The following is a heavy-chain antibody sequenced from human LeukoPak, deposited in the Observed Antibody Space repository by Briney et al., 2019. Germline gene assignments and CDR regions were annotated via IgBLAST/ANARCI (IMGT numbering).Heavy chain of an antibody. CDR2: ISYDGSNK. CDR3: AKILPGGFDY. D-gene: IGHD2-8*02. J-gene: IGHJ4*02. V-gene: IGHV3-30*18. Sequence: GGSLRLSCAASGFTFCSYGMHWVRQAPGKGLEWVAVISYDGSNKYYADSVKGRFTISRDNSKNTLYLQMNSLRAEDTAVYYCAKILPGGFDYWGQGTLVTVSS. CDR1: GFTFCSYG.